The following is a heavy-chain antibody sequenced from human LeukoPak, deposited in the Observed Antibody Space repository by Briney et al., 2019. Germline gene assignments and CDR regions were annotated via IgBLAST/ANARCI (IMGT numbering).Heavy chain of an antibody. Sequence: SETLSLTCAVYGGSFSGYYWSWIRQPPGKGLEWIGEINHSGSTNYNPSLKSRVTISVDTSKNQFSLKLSSVTAADTAVYYCARFSVRYCSSTSCYRAFDIWGQGTMVTVPS. V-gene: IGHV4-34*01. CDR3: ARFSVRYCSSTSCYRAFDI. CDR1: GGSFSGYY. CDR2: INHSGST. J-gene: IGHJ3*02. D-gene: IGHD2-2*01.